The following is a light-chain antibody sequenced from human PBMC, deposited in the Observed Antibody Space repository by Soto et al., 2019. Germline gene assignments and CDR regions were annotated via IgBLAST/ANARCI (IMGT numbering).Light chain of an antibody. CDR3: QQLYTLPFT. J-gene: IGKJ5*01. CDR1: QSIGTF. Sequence: DIQMTQSPSSLSASVGDRVTITCRASQSIGTFLAWYQQKPGKAPKLLIYEASTLQSGVPSRFSGSGSGTEFTLTISGLLPEDFAAYHCQQLYTLPFTFGQGTRLEI. V-gene: IGKV1-9*01. CDR2: EAS.